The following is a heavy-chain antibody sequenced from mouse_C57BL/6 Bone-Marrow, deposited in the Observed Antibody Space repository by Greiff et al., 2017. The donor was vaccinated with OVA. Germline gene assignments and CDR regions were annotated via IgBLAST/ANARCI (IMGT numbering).Heavy chain of an antibody. CDR2: INPYNGGT. CDR3: ARVGYYGPWYFDV. Sequence: EVQLQQSGPVLVKPGASVKMSCKASGYTFTDYYMNWVKQSHGKSLEWIGVINPYNGGTSYNQKFKGKATSTVDKSSSTAYMELNSLTSEDSAVYYCARVGYYGPWYFDVWGTGTTVTVSS. V-gene: IGHV1-19*01. J-gene: IGHJ1*03. D-gene: IGHD1-1*01. CDR1: GYTFTDYY.